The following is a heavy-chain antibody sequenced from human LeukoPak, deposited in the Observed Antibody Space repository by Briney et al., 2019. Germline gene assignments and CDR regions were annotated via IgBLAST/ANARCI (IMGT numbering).Heavy chain of an antibody. CDR1: GGSFSGYY. V-gene: IGHV4-34*01. J-gene: IGHJ3*02. CDR2: INHSGST. D-gene: IGHD6-6*01. Sequence: SETLSLTCAVYGGSFSGYYWSWIRQPPGKGLEWIGEINHSGSTYYNPSLKSRVTISVDTSKNQFSLKLSSVTAADTAVYYCARANAARHDAFDIWGQGTMVTVSS. CDR3: ARANAARHDAFDI.